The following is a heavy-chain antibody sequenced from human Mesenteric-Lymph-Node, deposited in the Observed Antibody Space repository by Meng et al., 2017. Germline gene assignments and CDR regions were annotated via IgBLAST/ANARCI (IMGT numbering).Heavy chain of an antibody. J-gene: IGHJ6*02. CDR2: ISSSGSTI. D-gene: IGHD4-11*01. CDR1: GFTFSSYE. CDR3: ARDLIYSNYYYYYGMDV. V-gene: IGHV3-48*03. Sequence: GESLKISCAASGFTFSSYEMNWVRQAPGKGLEWVSYISSSGSTIYYADSVKGRFTISRDNAKNSLYLQMNSLRAEDTAVYYCARDLIYSNYYYYYGMDVWGQGTMVTVSS.